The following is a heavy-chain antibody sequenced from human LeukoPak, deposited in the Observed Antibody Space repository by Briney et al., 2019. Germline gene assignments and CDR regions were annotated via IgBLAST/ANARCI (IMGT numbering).Heavy chain of an antibody. CDR2: ITTSGGAK. J-gene: IGHJ3*02. CDR1: GFTFSSYS. Sequence: GGSLRLSCAASGFTFSSYSMNWVRQAPGKGLEWISYITTSGGAKNYADSVKGRFTISRDNAENSLYLQMSSLRAEDTAVYYCARAEWELPAAPAFGIWGQGTMVTVSS. V-gene: IGHV3-48*01. CDR3: ARAEWELPAAPAFGI. D-gene: IGHD1-26*01.